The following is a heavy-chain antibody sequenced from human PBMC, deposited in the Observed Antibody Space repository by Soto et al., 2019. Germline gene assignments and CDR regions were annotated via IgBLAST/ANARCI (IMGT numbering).Heavy chain of an antibody. CDR3: ARVKSGSYDGFDP. V-gene: IGHV3-74*01. CDR1: GFTFSNYW. J-gene: IGHJ5*02. Sequence: EVQLVESGGGLVQPGGSLRLSCAASGFTFSNYWMHWVRQAPGKGLMWVSRINTDGSRTTYADSVQGRFAISRDNAKNTLYLQMNSLRAEDTAVYYCARVKSGSYDGFDPWGQGTLVTVSS. CDR2: INTDGSRT. D-gene: IGHD3-10*01.